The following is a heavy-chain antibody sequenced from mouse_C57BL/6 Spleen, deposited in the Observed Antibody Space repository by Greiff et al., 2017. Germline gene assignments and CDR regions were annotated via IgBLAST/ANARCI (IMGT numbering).Heavy chain of an antibody. CDR2: MYPGDGDT. J-gene: IGHJ4*01. D-gene: IGHD2-5*01. CDR1: GYAFSSSW. CDR3: AREGSYYSNYGGNAMDY. V-gene: IGHV1-82*01. Sequence: VQLQESGPELVKPGASVKISCKASGYAFSSSWMNWVKQRPGKGLEWIGRMYPGDGDTNYNGKLKGKATLTADKSSSTAYMQLSGLTSEDSAVYFCAREGSYYSNYGGNAMDYWGQGTSVTVSS.